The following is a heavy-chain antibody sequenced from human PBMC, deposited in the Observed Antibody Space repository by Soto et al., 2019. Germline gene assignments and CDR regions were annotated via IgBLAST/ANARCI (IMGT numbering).Heavy chain of an antibody. Sequence: QVQLVQSGAEVKKPGSSVKVSCKASGGTFSNYAISWVRQAPGHGLEWMGGIVPLFNTSHYAQNFQCRFTMTADELTNTAYMVLSSLRYEDTAVYYCARDHVHYDGNLGSFEIWGQGIMVTV. D-gene: IGHD3-22*01. CDR3: ARDHVHYDGNLGSFEI. CDR2: IVPLFNTS. V-gene: IGHV1-69*01. CDR1: GGTFSNYA. J-gene: IGHJ3*02.